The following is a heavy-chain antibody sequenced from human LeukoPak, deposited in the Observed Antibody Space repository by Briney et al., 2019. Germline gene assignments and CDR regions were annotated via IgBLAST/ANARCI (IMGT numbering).Heavy chain of an antibody. J-gene: IGHJ3*02. CDR2: ISSSSSYI. V-gene: IGHV3-21*01. Sequence: GGSLRLSCAASGFTFSSYSMNWGRQAPGRGLEWVSSISSSSSYIYYADSVKGRFTISRDNAKNSLYLQMNSLRAEDTAVYYCARVVATSREDAFDIWGQGTMVTVSS. CDR3: ARVVATSREDAFDI. D-gene: IGHD5-12*01. CDR1: GFTFSSYS.